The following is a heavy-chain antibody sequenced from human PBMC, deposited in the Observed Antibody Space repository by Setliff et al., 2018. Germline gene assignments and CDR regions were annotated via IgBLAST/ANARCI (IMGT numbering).Heavy chain of an antibody. D-gene: IGHD3-22*01. Sequence: LRLSCVASGFTFHTFWMSWVRQAPGKGLEWVANIKQDGSEENYVDSVKGRFTISRDNTKKSMYLQMNSLRAEDTAVYYCASVYYFDAFDIWGRGTMVTVSS. CDR3: ASVYYFDAFDI. V-gene: IGHV3-7*01. CDR1: GFTFHTFW. CDR2: IKQDGSEE. J-gene: IGHJ3*02.